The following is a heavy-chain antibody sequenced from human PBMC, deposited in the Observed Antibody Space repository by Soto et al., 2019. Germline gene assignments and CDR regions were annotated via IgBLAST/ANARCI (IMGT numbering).Heavy chain of an antibody. CDR1: GFTFSSHA. Sequence: GGSLRLSCTASGFTFSSHAMSWVRQAPGKHLEWVSSISGSAGLTFYADSVKGRFTISRDNSKNTLYLQMNSLRAEDTARYYCAKDWISGSSPYWGQGTLVTASS. J-gene: IGHJ4*02. V-gene: IGHV3-23*01. CDR2: ISGSAGLT. CDR3: AKDWISGSSPY. D-gene: IGHD2-15*01.